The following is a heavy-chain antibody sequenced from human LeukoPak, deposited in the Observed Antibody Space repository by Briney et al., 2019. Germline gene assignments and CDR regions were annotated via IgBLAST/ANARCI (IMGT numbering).Heavy chain of an antibody. D-gene: IGHD3-3*01. CDR3: AREILWSAYYSSHFDY. J-gene: IGHJ4*02. CDR1: GGSLSSYY. CDR2: IYYSGST. V-gene: IGHV4-59*01. Sequence: SETLSLTCTVSGGSLSSYYWSWIRQPPGKGLEWIGYIYYSGSTNYNPSLKSRVTISIDTSKNQFSLKLTSVTAADTAVYFCAREILWSAYYSSHFDYWGQGTLVTVSS.